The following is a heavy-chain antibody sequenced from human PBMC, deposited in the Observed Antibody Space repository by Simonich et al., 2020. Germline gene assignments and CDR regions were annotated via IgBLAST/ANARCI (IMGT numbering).Heavy chain of an antibody. CDR1: GFTFSSYW. Sequence: EVQLVESGGGLVQPGGSLRLSCAASGFTFSSYWMHWVRQAPGKGLVWFSRINSEGSSTRYADSGKGRFTISRDNAKNTLYLQMNSLRAEDTAVYYCAREEEYYNFWSGYYLGKNWFDPWGQGTLVTVSS. CDR3: AREEEYYNFWSGYYLGKNWFDP. V-gene: IGHV3-74*01. CDR2: INSEGSST. J-gene: IGHJ5*02. D-gene: IGHD3-3*01.